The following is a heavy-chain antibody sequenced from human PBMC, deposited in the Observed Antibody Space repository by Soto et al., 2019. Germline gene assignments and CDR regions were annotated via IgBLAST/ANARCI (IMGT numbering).Heavy chain of an antibody. CDR3: ARLVGNSWIDY. D-gene: IGHD6-13*01. CDR2: INPSGDST. Sequence: ASVKVSCKASGYTFTSYYMHWVRQAPGQGLEWMGIINPSGDSTSYAQKFQGRVTMTRDTSKNQLSLQLNSVTPEDTGVYYCARLVGNSWIDYWGQGTLVTVSS. CDR1: GYTFTSYY. V-gene: IGHV1-46*01. J-gene: IGHJ4*02.